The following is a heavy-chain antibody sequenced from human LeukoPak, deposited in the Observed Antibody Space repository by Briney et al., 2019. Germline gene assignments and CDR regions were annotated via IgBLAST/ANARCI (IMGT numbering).Heavy chain of an antibody. D-gene: IGHD2-21*02. CDR2: ISGSGGST. V-gene: IGHV3-23*01. CDR1: GFTFSSYA. Sequence: GGSLRLSCAASGFTFSSYAMSWVRQAPGKGLEWVSAISGSGGSTYYADSVKGRFTISRDNSKNTLYLQMNGLRAEDTAVYYCAKDFGLVTRPWYYFDYWGQGTLVTVSS. J-gene: IGHJ4*02. CDR3: AKDFGLVTRPWYYFDY.